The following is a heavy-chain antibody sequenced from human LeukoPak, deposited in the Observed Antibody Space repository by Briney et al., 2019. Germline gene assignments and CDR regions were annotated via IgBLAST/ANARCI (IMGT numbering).Heavy chain of an antibody. CDR3: ARYAMVRGPYYYYGMDV. CDR2: INPSGGST. CDR1: GGTFISYA. D-gene: IGHD3-10*01. Sequence: ASVKVSCKASGGTFISYAISWVRQAPGQGLEWMGIINPSGGSTSYAQKFQGRVTMTRDTSTSTVYMELSSLRSEDTAVYYCARYAMVRGPYYYYGMDVWGQGTTVTVSS. J-gene: IGHJ6*02. V-gene: IGHV1-46*01.